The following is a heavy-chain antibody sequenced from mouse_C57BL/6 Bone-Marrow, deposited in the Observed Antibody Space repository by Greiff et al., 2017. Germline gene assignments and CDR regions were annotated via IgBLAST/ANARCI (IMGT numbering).Heavy chain of an antibody. Sequence: QLQQSGPGLVQPSQSLSITCTVSGFSLTSYGVHWVRQSPGKGLEWLGVIWSGGSTDYNAAFISRLSISKDNSKSQVFLKMNSRQADDTAIYFCARNNYGSSSAWFAYWGQGTLVTVSA. J-gene: IGHJ3*01. CDR3: ARNNYGSSSAWFAY. D-gene: IGHD1-1*01. CDR1: GFSLTSYG. CDR2: IWSGGST. V-gene: IGHV2-2*01.